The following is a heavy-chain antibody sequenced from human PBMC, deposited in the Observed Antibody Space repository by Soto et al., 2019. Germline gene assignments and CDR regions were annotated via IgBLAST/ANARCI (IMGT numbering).Heavy chain of an antibody. J-gene: IGHJ5*02. Sequence: QVQLQESGPGLVKPTETLSLTCTVSGGSISSYYWSWIRQPPGKGLEWIGYIYYSGSTNYNPSLKSRVTISVDTSKNQFSMKVSSVTAADTAVYYCARDHPWFDPWGQGTLVTVSS. CDR1: GGSISSYY. V-gene: IGHV4-59*01. CDR2: IYYSGST. CDR3: ARDHPWFDP.